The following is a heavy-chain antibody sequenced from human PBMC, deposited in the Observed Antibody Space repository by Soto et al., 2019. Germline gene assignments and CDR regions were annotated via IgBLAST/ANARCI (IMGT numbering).Heavy chain of an antibody. CDR2: IIPILGIA. V-gene: IGHV1-69*02. Sequence: QVQLVQSGAEVKKPGSSVKVSCKASGGTFSSYTISWVRQAPGQGLEWMGRIIPILGIANYAQKFQGRVMITADKSTSTAYMELSSLRSEDTAVYYCARSSGTVVAATSSYWYFDLWGRGTLVTVSS. CDR3: ARSSGTVVAATSSYWYFDL. CDR1: GGTFSSYT. J-gene: IGHJ2*01. D-gene: IGHD2-15*01.